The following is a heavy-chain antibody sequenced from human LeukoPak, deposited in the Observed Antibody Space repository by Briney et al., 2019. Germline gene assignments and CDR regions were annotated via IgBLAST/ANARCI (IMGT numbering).Heavy chain of an antibody. V-gene: IGHV3-53*01. J-gene: IGHJ4*02. CDR2: IYSGGST. CDR1: GFSVNNKY. CDR3: ARARPGPFDY. Sequence: GGSLRLSCAASGFSVNNKYMSWVRQAPRKGLEWVSVIYSGGSTYYADSVTGRFTISRDNAKNSLYLQMNSLRAEDTAVYYCARARPGPFDYWGQGTLVTVSS.